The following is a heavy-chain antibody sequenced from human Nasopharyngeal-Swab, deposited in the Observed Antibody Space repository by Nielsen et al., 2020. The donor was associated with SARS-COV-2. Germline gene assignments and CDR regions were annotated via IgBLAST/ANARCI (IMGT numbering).Heavy chain of an antibody. Sequence: ASVKVSCKASGYTFSSYGISWVRQAPGQGLEWMGWISTYNGDTNYGQKFQGRVTMTTDTATNTAYMELRSLRSDDTAVYHCARDLFVWGSYRNFDYWGQGTRFTVSS. D-gene: IGHD3-16*02. CDR3: ARDLFVWGSYRNFDY. CDR2: ISTYNGDT. V-gene: IGHV1-18*04. CDR1: GYTFSSYG. J-gene: IGHJ4*02.